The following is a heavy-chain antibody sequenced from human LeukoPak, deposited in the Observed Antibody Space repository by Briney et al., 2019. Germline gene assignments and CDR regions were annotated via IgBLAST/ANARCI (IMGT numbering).Heavy chain of an antibody. D-gene: IGHD4-17*01. CDR2: IIPIFGTA. V-gene: IGHV1-69*06. Sequence: ASVKVSCKASGGTFSSYAISWVRQAPGQGLEWMGGIIPIFGTANYAQKFQGRVTITADKSTSTAYMELSSLRSEDTAVYYCARVGHDYGDYDYYYYYMDVWGKGTTVTVSS. J-gene: IGHJ6*03. CDR3: ARVGHDYGDYDYYYYYMDV. CDR1: GGTFSSYA.